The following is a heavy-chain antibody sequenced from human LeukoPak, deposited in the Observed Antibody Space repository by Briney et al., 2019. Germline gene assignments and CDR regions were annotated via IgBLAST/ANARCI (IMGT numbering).Heavy chain of an antibody. Sequence: EGSLRLSCAASGFTFSSYAMSWVRQAPGKGLEWVSAISGSGGSTYYADSVKGRFTISRDNSKNTLYLQMNSLRAEDTAVYYCAKDALGPITGTRFDPWGQGTLVTVSS. CDR1: GFTFSSYA. D-gene: IGHD1-7*01. V-gene: IGHV3-23*01. J-gene: IGHJ5*02. CDR3: AKDALGPITGTRFDP. CDR2: ISGSGGST.